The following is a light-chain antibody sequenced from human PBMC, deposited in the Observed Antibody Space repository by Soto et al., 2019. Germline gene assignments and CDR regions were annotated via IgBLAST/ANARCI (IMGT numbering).Light chain of an antibody. CDR2: GAF. CDR3: QQYNNWPPWT. CDR1: PSVSSN. Sequence: EIVMTQSPATLSVSPGERATLSCRASPSVSSNLAWYQQKPGQAPMLLIYGAFTRATGIPARFSGSGSGTEFTLTISSLQSEDFAVYYGQQYNNWPPWTFGQGTKVEIK. J-gene: IGKJ1*01. V-gene: IGKV3-15*01.